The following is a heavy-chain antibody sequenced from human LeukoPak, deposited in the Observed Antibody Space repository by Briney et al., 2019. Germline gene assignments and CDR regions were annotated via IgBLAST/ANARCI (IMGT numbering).Heavy chain of an antibody. D-gene: IGHD2-2*01. CDR2: ISSESTTI. V-gene: IGHV3-48*01. CDR3: ARVLLPGAG. CDR1: GFIFSGYS. Sequence: GGSLRLSCVVSGFIFSGYSMIWVRQRPGKGLECISFISSESTTIEYADSVKGRFTISRDDANNSLFLTMNNLRADDTAVYYCARVLLPGAGWGQGTLVTVSS. J-gene: IGHJ4*02.